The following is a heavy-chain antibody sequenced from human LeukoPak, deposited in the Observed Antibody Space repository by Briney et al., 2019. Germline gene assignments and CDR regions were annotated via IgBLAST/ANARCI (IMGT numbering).Heavy chain of an antibody. D-gene: IGHD3-10*01. Sequence: PSETLSLTCTVSGGSISSGGYYWSWLRQHPGKGLEWIGYIYYSGSTYYNPSLKSRVTISVDTSKNQFSLKLSSVTAADTAVYYCARDPFYYGSGSLSSWGQGTLVTVSS. J-gene: IGHJ5*02. CDR1: GGSISSGGYY. CDR3: ARDPFYYGSGSLSS. CDR2: IYYSGST. V-gene: IGHV4-31*03.